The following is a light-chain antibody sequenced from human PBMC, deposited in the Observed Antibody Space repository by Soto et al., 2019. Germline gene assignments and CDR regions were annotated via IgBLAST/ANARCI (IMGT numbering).Light chain of an antibody. CDR1: QSVSSN. Sequence: EIGMTQSPATLSVSTGERATLSCRASQSVSSNLAWYQQKPGQAPRLLIYSTSSRATGIPDRFSGSGSGTDFTLTISRLEPEDFAVYYCQQYGNSPWTFGQGTKVAI. CDR3: QQYGNSPWT. CDR2: STS. V-gene: IGKV3-20*01. J-gene: IGKJ1*01.